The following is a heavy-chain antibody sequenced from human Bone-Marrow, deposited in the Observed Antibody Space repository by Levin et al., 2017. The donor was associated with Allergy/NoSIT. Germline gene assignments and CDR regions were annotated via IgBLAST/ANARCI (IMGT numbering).Heavy chain of an antibody. J-gene: IGHJ4*02. Sequence: GGSLRLSCAASGISVSNNHMSWVRQAPGKGLECVAGIYSGGYTYQSDSVKSRFTVSRDNSKNTVYLHMSNLRGDDTAVYYCARGYKSGLSFGWGQGTLVTVSS. CDR1: GISVSNNH. CDR2: IYSGGYT. D-gene: IGHD5-12*01. CDR3: ARGYKSGLSFG. V-gene: IGHV3-66*01.